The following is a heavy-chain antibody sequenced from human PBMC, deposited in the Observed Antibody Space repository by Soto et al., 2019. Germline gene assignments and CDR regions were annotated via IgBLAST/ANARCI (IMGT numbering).Heavy chain of an antibody. D-gene: IGHD6-19*01. CDR2: VYYTGST. Sequence: SETLSLTCSVSGGSISGSYWSWIRQSPGKGLEWLGYVYYTGSTNYSPSLRSRVSISVDTSKNEFSLRLSSVTAADTAVYFCARSVAVPGAHMDYWGQGTQVTVCS. V-gene: IGHV4-59*01. CDR3: ARSVAVPGAHMDY. CDR1: GGSISGSY. J-gene: IGHJ4*02.